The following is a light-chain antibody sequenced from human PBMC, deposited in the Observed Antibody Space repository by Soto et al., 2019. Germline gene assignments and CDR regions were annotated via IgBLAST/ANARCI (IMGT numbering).Light chain of an antibody. V-gene: IGKV3-15*01. J-gene: IGKJ1*01. CDR3: QQYNNWPRE. Sequence: EIVMTQSPATLSVSPGERATLSCRASQSVSSNLAWYQQKPGQAPRLLIYGASTRATGIPARFSGSGSGTXXXXXXXXXQSXDFAVYXCQQYNNWPREFGQGTKVEIK. CDR2: GAS. CDR1: QSVSSN.